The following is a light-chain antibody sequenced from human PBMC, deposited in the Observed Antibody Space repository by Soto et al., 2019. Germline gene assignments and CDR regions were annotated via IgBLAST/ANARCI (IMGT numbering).Light chain of an antibody. CDR2: AAS. Sequence: EIALTQSPGTLSLSPGERATLSCRASQSVTANYLAWYQQKPGQAPRLLIYAASIGATGIPDRFSGSGSGTHFALTISRLEPEDFALYYCLQYGIPLWTFGQGTKVEIK. CDR1: QSVTANY. V-gene: IGKV3-20*01. J-gene: IGKJ1*01. CDR3: LQYGIPLWT.